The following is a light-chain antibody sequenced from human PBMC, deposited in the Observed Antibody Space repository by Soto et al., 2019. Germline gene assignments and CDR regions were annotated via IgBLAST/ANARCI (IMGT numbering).Light chain of an antibody. CDR3: QQYDNWTLT. Sequence: EILMTQSPATLSVSPGERATLSCRASQSVSSNLSWYQQKHCQAPRLLNYGAPTRATGIPARFSGSGSGTEVTLTISRLQSEDFAVFYGQQYDNWTLTFSQGTRLEIK. CDR1: QSVSSN. V-gene: IGKV3-15*01. CDR2: GAP. J-gene: IGKJ5*01.